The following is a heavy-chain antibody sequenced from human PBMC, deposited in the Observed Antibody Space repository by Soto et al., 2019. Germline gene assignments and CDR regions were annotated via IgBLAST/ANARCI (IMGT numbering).Heavy chain of an antibody. CDR1: GFTFSSYG. V-gene: IGHV3-30*18. CDR3: AKTPGYCSGGSCYDAENYYYYGMDV. D-gene: IGHD2-15*01. Sequence: GGSLRLSCAASGFTFSSYGMHWVRQATGKGLEWVAVISYDGSNKYYADSVKGRFTISRDNSKNTLYLQMNSLRAEDTAVYYCAKTPGYCSGGSCYDAENYYYYGMDVWGQGTTVT. J-gene: IGHJ6*02. CDR2: ISYDGSNK.